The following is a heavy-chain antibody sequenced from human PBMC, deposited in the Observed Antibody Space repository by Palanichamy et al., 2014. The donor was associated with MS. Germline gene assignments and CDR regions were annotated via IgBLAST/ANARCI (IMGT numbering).Heavy chain of an antibody. J-gene: IGHJ4*02. Sequence: QVRLQQSGPGLVKPSQTLSLTCAISGDSVSSKSAAWNWIRQSPSRGLEWLGRTYYRSNWNNDYALSVKSRMTINPDTSKNLFSLQLSSVTPEDTAVYYCARGRDGSSYYDYWGQGTLVTVSS. V-gene: IGHV6-1*01. CDR2: TYYRSNWNN. CDR1: GDSVSSKSAA. D-gene: IGHD3-22*01. CDR3: ARGRDGSSYYDY.